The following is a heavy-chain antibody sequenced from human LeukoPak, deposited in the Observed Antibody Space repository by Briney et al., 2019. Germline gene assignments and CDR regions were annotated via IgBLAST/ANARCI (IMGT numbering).Heavy chain of an antibody. CDR2: IYYSGST. J-gene: IGHJ4*02. Sequence: SETLSLTCTVSGGSISSYYWSWIRQPPGKGLEWIGYIYYSGSTNYNPSLKSRVTISVDTSKNQFSLKLSSVTAADTAVYYCARGPPNYYDSSGPGQDFDYWGQGTLVTVSS. CDR1: GGSISSYY. CDR3: ARGPPNYYDSSGPGQDFDY. V-gene: IGHV4-59*12. D-gene: IGHD3-22*01.